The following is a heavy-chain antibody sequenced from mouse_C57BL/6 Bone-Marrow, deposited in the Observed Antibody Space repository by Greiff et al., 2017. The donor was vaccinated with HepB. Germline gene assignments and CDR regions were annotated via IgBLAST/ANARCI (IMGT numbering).Heavy chain of an antibody. J-gene: IGHJ3*01. CDR1: GYAFSSSW. Sequence: QVQLQQSGPELVKPGASVKISCKASGYAFSSSWMNWVKQRPGKGLEWIGRIYPGDGDTKYNGKFKGKATLTADKSSSTAYMQLSSLTSEDSAVYFCAPYDYDGAWFAYWGQGTLVTVSA. CDR3: APYDYDGAWFAY. V-gene: IGHV1-82*01. CDR2: IYPGDGDT. D-gene: IGHD2-4*01.